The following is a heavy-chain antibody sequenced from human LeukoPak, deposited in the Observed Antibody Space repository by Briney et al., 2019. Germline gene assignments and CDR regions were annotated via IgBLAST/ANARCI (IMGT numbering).Heavy chain of an antibody. D-gene: IGHD1-26*01. CDR3: AKAAPGIVGATTAPFDY. V-gene: IGHV1-18*01. J-gene: IGHJ4*02. CDR2: ISAYNGNT. Sequence: ASVKVSCKASGYSFTSYGISWVRQAPGQGLEWMGWISAYNGNTNYAQKLQGRVIMTTDTSTSTAYMEVRSLRSDDTAVYYCAKAAPGIVGATTAPFDYWGQGTLVTVSS. CDR1: GYSFTSYG.